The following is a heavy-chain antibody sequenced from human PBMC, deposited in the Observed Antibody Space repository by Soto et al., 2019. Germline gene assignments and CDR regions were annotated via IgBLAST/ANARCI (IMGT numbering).Heavy chain of an antibody. CDR2: ISSSGTTI. V-gene: IGHV3-11*01. D-gene: IGHD3-9*01. J-gene: IGHJ4*02. Sequence: QVQLVESGGGLVKPGGSLRLSCAASGFTFSDYYMSWIRQAPGKGLEWLSYISSSGTTIYYADSVKGRFIIARDNAKKALYLQMNSLRAEDTAMYYCARDLRWTTDDSDFDHWGQGTLVTVSS. CDR3: ARDLRWTTDDSDFDH. CDR1: GFTFSDYY.